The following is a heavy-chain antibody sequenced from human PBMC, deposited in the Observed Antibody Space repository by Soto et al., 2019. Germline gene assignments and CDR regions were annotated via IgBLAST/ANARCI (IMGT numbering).Heavy chain of an antibody. V-gene: IGHV4-61*01. D-gene: IGHD3-22*01. CDR3: ARSRRESGTYYYDSSGYLYPVGFDY. Sequence: SETLSLTCTVSGGSVSSGSYYWSWIRQPPGKGLEWIGYIYYSGSTNYNPSLKSRVTISVDTSKNQFSLKLSSVTAADTAVYYCARSRRESGTYYYDSSGYLYPVGFDYWGQGTLVTV. J-gene: IGHJ4*02. CDR2: IYYSGST. CDR1: GGSVSSGSYY.